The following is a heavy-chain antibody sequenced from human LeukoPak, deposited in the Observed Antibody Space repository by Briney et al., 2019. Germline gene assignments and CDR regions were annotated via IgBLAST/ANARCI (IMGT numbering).Heavy chain of an antibody. V-gene: IGHV4-34*01. D-gene: IGHD6-19*01. CDR3: ARRKGTSGWSWGSPYYFDY. CDR1: GGSFSGYY. Sequence: SETLSLTCAVYGGSFSGYYWSWIRQPPGKGLEWIGEINHSGSTNYNPSLKSRVTISVDTSKNQFSLKLSSVTAADTAVYYCARRKGTSGWSWGSPYYFDYWDQGTLVTVSS. J-gene: IGHJ4*02. CDR2: INHSGST.